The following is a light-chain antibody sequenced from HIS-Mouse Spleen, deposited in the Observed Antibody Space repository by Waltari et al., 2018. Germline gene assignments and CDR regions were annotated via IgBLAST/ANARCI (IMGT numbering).Light chain of an antibody. CDR3: SSYTSSSTLV. CDR2: EVS. CDR1: SSDVGGYNY. Sequence: QSALTQPASVSGSPGQSITISCTGTSSDVGGYNYVSWYQQPPGNAPKLMIYEVSNRPSGVSNRFSGSKSGNTASLTISGLQAEDEADYYCSSYTSSSTLVFGGGTKLTVL. V-gene: IGLV2-14*01. J-gene: IGLJ3*02.